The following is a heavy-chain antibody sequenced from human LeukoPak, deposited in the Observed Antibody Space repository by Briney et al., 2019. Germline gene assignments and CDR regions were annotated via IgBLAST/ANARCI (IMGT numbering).Heavy chain of an antibody. CDR1: GFTFSSYW. J-gene: IGHJ4*02. Sequence: PGGSLRLSCAASGFTFSSYWMSWVRQAPGKGLEWVANIKQDGSEKYYVDSQRGRFTISRDNAQNSLFLQIHSLRAEDTAVYYCARVEVVVRGAFDYFEYWGQGTLVTVSS. D-gene: IGHD2-2*01. V-gene: IGHV3-7*01. CDR2: IKQDGSEK. CDR3: ARVEVVVRGAFDYFEY.